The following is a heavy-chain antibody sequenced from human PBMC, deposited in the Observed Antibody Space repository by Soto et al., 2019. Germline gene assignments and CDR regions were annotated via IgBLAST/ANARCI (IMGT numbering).Heavy chain of an antibody. D-gene: IGHD2-2*01. Sequence: ASVKVSCKASGYTFTSYYMHWVRQAPGQGLEWMGIINPSGGSTSYAQKLQGRVTMTTDTSTSTAYMELRSLRSDDTAVCYCARDRVVVVPAAIFWFDPWGQGTLVTVSS. V-gene: IGHV1-46*01. CDR2: INPSGGST. CDR3: ARDRVVVVPAAIFWFDP. CDR1: GYTFTSYY. J-gene: IGHJ5*02.